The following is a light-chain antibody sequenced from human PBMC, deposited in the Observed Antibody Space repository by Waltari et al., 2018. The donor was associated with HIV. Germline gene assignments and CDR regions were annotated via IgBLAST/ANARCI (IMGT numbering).Light chain of an antibody. J-gene: IGLJ1*01. V-gene: IGLV2-14*01. CDR1: RNDVGGYDY. CDR2: EVK. Sequence: QSALTQPASVSGSPGQSITISCTGTRNDVGGYDYVSWYQQHPGKAPKRMIYEVKSRASGVSNRFSGSKSGYMSSLTISGLQPDDEAEYFCSSYTRRRGHVFGTGTTVTVL. CDR3: SSYTRRRGHV.